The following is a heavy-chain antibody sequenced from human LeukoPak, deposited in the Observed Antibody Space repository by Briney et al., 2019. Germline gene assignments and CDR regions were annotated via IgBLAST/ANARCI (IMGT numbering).Heavy chain of an antibody. Sequence: PSETLSLTCTVSGGSISSDYWSWIRQPPGKGLEWIGYIYYSGSTNYNPSLKSRVTISVDTSKNQFSLKLSSVTAADTAVYYCARVAEIYCSSTSCHNAEYFQHWGQGTLVTVSS. V-gene: IGHV4-59*01. J-gene: IGHJ1*01. D-gene: IGHD2-2*01. CDR1: GGSISSDY. CDR2: IYYSGST. CDR3: ARVAEIYCSSTSCHNAEYFQH.